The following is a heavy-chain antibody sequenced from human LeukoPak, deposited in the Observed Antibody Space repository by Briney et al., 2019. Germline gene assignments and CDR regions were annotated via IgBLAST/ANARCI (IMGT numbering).Heavy chain of an antibody. CDR1: GGSFSGYY. CDR3: ASFGYDSSGYYYVFDY. CDR2: IYTSGST. Sequence: PSETLSLTCAVYGGSFSGYYWSWIRQPAGKGLEWIGRIYTSGSTNYNPSLKSRVTMSVDTSKNQFSLKLSSVTAADTAVYYCASFGYDSSGYYYVFDYWGQGTLVTVSS. J-gene: IGHJ4*02. D-gene: IGHD3-22*01. V-gene: IGHV4-59*10.